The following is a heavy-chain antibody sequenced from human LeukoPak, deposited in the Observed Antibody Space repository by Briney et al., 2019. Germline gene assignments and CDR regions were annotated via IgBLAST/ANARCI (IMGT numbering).Heavy chain of an antibody. J-gene: IGHJ4*02. D-gene: IGHD3-10*01. V-gene: IGHV3-7*01. CDR1: RFTFKDYA. CDR3: ARSPTARGVIGY. CDR2: INEDGSQK. Sequence: PGGSLRLSCAASRFTFKDYAMSWVRQAPGKGLEWVANINEDGSQKYYVDSVKGRFTISRDNAKNSLYLEMNSLRAEDTAMYYCARSPTARGVIGYWGQGTLVTVSS.